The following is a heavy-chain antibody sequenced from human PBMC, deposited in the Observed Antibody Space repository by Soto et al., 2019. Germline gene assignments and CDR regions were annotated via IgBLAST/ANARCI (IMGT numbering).Heavy chain of an antibody. D-gene: IGHD6-13*01. CDR2: IYYSGST. V-gene: IGHV4-59*08. CDR1: GGSISSYY. CDR3: ARHPQYSSSWYWNWFDP. Sequence: SETLSLTCTVSGGSISSYYWSWIRQPPGKGLEWIGYIYYSGSTNYNPSLKSRVTISVDTSKNQFSLKLSSVTAADTAVYYCARHPQYSSSWYWNWFDPWGQGTLVTVSS. J-gene: IGHJ5*02.